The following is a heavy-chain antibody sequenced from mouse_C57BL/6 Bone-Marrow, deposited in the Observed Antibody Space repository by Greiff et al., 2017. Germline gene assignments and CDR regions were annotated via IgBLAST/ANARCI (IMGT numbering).Heavy chain of an antibody. CDR3: AKYYDYDWYFDV. CDR2: IYPGGGYT. CDR1: GYTFTNYW. J-gene: IGHJ1*03. Sequence: QVQLQQSGAELVRPGPSVKMSCKASGYTFTNYWLGWAKQRPGHGLEWIGDIYPGGGYTNYNENFKGKATLTADKSSSTAYMQFSSLTSADSAIYYCAKYYDYDWYFDVWGTGTTVTVSS. V-gene: IGHV1-63*01. D-gene: IGHD2-4*01.